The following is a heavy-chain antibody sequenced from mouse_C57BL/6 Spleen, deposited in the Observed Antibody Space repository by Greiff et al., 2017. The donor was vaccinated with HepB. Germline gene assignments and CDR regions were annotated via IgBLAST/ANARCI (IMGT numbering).Heavy chain of an antibody. J-gene: IGHJ2*01. D-gene: IGHD2-4*01. Sequence: EVQLQQSGPELVKPGASVKISCKASGYTFTDYYMNWVKQSHGKSLEWIGDINPNNGGTSYNQKFKGKATLTVDKSSSTAYMELRSLTSEDSAVYYCARGYDYDSDYWGQGTTLTVSS. CDR3: ARGYDYDSDY. V-gene: IGHV1-26*01. CDR1: GYTFTDYY. CDR2: INPNNGGT.